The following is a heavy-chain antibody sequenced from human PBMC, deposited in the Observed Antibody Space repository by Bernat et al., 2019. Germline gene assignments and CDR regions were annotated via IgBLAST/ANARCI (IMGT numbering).Heavy chain of an antibody. V-gene: IGHV3-23*04. D-gene: IGHD3-3*01. CDR2: ISNGGGNT. CDR3: ARGAGMEVHNWYFDL. CDR1: GYAFSCCA. Sequence: EVQLVESGGDLVQPGGSLSLSCAASGYAFSCCAVTWVRQAPGKGLEWVSTISNGGGNTYYPDSVKVRFTISRDNSKNTLFLQMNSLRADDTAIYYCARGAGMEVHNWYFDLWGRGTLVTVSS. J-gene: IGHJ2*01.